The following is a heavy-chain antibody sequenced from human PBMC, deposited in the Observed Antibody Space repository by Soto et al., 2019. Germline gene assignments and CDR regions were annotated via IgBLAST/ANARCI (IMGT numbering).Heavy chain of an antibody. J-gene: IGHJ4*02. Sequence: PPDNLSLTYTVSGGSISSYYWSWIRQPPWKGLAWIGYIYYSGRTYYNPSLKSRVTLSVDTSNHKFYMKMRSVTAADTAVYYCVRGNGVVVSDFFDFLGQGTRVT. CDR3: VRGNGVVVSDFFDF. CDR1: GGSISSYY. V-gene: IGHV4-59*01. CDR2: IYYSGRT. D-gene: IGHD3-3*01.